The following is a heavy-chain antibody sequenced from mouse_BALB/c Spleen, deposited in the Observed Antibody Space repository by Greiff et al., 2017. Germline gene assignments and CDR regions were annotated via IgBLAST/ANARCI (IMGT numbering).Heavy chain of an antibody. D-gene: IGHD2-13*01. Sequence: EVKLVESGGGLVKPGGSLKLSCAASGFTFSDYYMYWVRQTPEKRLEWVATISDGGSYTYYPDSVKGRFTISRDNAKNNLYLQMSSLKSEDTAMYYCARAYGDHAMDYWGQGTSVTVSS. V-gene: IGHV5-4*02. CDR2: ISDGGSYT. CDR1: GFTFSDYY. J-gene: IGHJ4*01. CDR3: ARAYGDHAMDY.